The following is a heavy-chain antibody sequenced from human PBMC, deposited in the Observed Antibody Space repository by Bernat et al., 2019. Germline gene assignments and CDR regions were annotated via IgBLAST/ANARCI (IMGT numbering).Heavy chain of an antibody. Sequence: ELQLVESGGDLVQPGGSLRLSCVVPALTFSRHWMSWVHQAPGKGLEWVANINQDGSEKYYVDSVKGRFTISRDSAKNSLYLQMNSLRVEDTAVYYCTSFNWNHFDYWGQGTLVTVSS. CDR2: INQDGSEK. J-gene: IGHJ4*02. V-gene: IGHV3-7*02. D-gene: IGHD1-1*01. CDR3: TSFNWNHFDY. CDR1: ALTFSRHW.